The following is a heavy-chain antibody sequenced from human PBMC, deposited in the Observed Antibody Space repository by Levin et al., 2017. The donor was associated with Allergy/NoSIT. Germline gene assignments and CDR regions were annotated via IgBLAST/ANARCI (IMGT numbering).Heavy chain of an antibody. CDR3: ARDLSHTDRAFDY. CDR1: GFTFSDSH. Sequence: PGGSLRLSCAASGFTFSDSHMNWVRQAPGKGLEWVSFITHDGTVPVYADSVKGRFAISRDNAKNSLYLQLNSLKAEDTAVYYCARDLSHTDRAFDYWGQGTLVSVSS. J-gene: IGHJ4*02. CDR2: ITHDGTVP. V-gene: IGHV3-21*06.